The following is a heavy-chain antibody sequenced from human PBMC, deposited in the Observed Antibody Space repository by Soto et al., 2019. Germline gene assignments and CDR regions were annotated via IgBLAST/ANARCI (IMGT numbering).Heavy chain of an antibody. CDR1: GFTFSNYA. V-gene: IGHV3-23*01. CDR3: AKDHGPISSWSYGMDV. J-gene: IGHJ6*02. Sequence: GGSLRLSCAASGFTFSNYAVSWVRQAPGKGLEWVSAISGSGGTTYYADSVKGRFTISRDNSKNTLYLQMNSLRADDTAVYYCAKDHGPISSWSYGMDVWGQGTTVTVSS. CDR2: ISGSGGTT. D-gene: IGHD6-13*01.